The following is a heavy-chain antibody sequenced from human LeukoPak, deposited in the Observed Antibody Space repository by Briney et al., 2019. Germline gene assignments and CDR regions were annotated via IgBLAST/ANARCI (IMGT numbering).Heavy chain of an antibody. CDR1: GDSISIGSYY. CDR3: ARDWNHYYYYYMDV. J-gene: IGHJ6*03. CDR2: IYTSGST. D-gene: IGHD1-1*01. Sequence: SETLSLTCTVSGDSISIGSYYLSWIRQPAGKGLEWIGRIYTSGSTNYNPSLKSRVTMSVDTSKNQFSLKLSSVTAADTAVYYCARDWNHYYYYYMDVWGKGTTVTVSS. V-gene: IGHV4-61*02.